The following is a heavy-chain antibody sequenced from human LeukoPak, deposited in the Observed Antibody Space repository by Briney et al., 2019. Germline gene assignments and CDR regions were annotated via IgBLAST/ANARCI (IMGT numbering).Heavy chain of an antibody. D-gene: IGHD1-26*01. Sequence: SETLSLTCTVSGDSISSGSYYWSWIRQPAGEGLEWIGRIYSSGRTHYSPSLKSRVAISVDTSKNRFSLRLSSVTAADTAVYYCARDLGGSYSSETWFDPWGQGTLVTVSS. CDR2: IYSSGRT. J-gene: IGHJ5*02. CDR1: GDSISSGSYY. CDR3: ARDLGGSYSSETWFDP. V-gene: IGHV4-61*02.